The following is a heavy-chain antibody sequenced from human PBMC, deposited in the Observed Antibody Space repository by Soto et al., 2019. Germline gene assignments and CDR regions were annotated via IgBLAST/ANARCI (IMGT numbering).Heavy chain of an antibody. CDR3: AKDPGKIFGVVIKLHNY. V-gene: IGHV3-23*01. CDR2: ISGSGGST. Sequence: GGSLRLSCAASGFTFSSYAMSWVRQAPGKGLEWVSAISGSGGSTYYADSVKGRFTISRDNSKNTLYLQMNSLRAEDTAVYYCAKDPGKIFGVVIKLHNYWGQGTLVTVSS. J-gene: IGHJ4*02. CDR1: GFTFSSYA. D-gene: IGHD3-3*01.